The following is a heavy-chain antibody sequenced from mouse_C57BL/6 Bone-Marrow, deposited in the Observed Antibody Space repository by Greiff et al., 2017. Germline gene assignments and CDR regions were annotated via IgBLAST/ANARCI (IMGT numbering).Heavy chain of an antibody. CDR3: AREDYYGSPDY. CDR1: GFTFSSYG. CDR2: ISSGGSYT. D-gene: IGHD1-1*01. Sequence: EVKLMESGGDLVKPGGSLQLSCAASGFTFSSYGMSWVRQTPDKRLEWVATISSGGSYTYYPDSVKGRFTISRDNAKNTLYLQMSSLKSEDTAMYYCAREDYYGSPDYWGQGTTLTVSS. V-gene: IGHV5-6*01. J-gene: IGHJ2*01.